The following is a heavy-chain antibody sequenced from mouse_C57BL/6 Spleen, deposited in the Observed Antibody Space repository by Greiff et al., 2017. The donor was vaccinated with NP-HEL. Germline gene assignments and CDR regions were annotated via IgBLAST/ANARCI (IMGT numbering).Heavy chain of an antibody. V-gene: IGHV1-50*01. CDR2: IDPSDSYT. CDR3: ARDRDYDYDGGY. Sequence: QVQLQQPGAELVKPGASVKLSCKASGYTFTSYWMQWVKQRPGQGLEWIGEIDPSDSYTNYNQKFKGKATLTVDTSSSTAYMQLSSLTSEDSAVYYCARDRDYDYDGGYWGQGTSVTVSS. CDR1: GYTFTSYW. D-gene: IGHD2-4*01. J-gene: IGHJ4*01.